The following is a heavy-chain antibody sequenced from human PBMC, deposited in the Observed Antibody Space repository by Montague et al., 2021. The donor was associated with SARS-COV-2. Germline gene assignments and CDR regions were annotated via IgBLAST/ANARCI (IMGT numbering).Heavy chain of an antibody. CDR3: ASGSHYYDSSGYYFDY. J-gene: IGHJ4*02. Sequence: SETLSLTCTVSGGSISSYYWSWIRQPPGKGLEWIGYIYYSGSTNXXPSLTSRVTISVDTSKNQFSLKLSPVTAADTAVYYCASGSHYYDSSGYYFDYWGQGTLVTVSS. CDR2: IYYSGST. V-gene: IGHV4-59*01. CDR1: GGSISSYY. D-gene: IGHD3-22*01.